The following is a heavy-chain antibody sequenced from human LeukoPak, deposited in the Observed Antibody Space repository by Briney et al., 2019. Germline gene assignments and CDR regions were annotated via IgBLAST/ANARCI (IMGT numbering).Heavy chain of an antibody. CDR1: GGSFSGYY. CDR2: INHSGST. V-gene: IGHV4-34*01. CDR3: ARHKDYYYSYMDV. J-gene: IGHJ6*03. Sequence: SETLSLTCAVYGGSFSGYYWSWIRQPPGKGLEWIGEINHSGSTNYNPSLTSRVTISVDTSKNQFSLKLSSVTAADTAVYYCARHKDYYYSYMDVWGKGTTVTISS.